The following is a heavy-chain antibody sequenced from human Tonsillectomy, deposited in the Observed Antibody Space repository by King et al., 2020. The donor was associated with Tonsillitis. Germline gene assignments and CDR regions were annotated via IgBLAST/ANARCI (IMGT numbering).Heavy chain of an antibody. J-gene: IGHJ3*02. CDR3: AKGWGSYSEDAFDI. CDR2: ISWRGGRI. CDR1: GFTFDDYA. D-gene: IGHD3-16*01. Sequence: VQLVESGGHLVQPGRSLRLSCAASGFTFDDYAMHWVRQAPGKGLEWVSGISWRGGRIHYAASVKGRFTTSRDNAKNSLYLQMNSLRPEDTALYYCAKGWGSYSEDAFDICGQGTMVTVSS. V-gene: IGHV3-9*01.